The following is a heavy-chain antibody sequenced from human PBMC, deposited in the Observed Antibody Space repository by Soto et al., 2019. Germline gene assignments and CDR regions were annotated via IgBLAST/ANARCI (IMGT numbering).Heavy chain of an antibody. Sequence: GGSLRLSCAASGFTFSSYWMSWVRQAPGKGLEWVANIKQDGSEKYYVDTVKGRFTISRDNAKNSLYLQMNSLRAEDTAVYYCARDRGGSSSWYAMYYYYYMDVWGKGTTVTVSS. D-gene: IGHD6-13*01. CDR3: ARDRGGSSSWYAMYYYYYMDV. V-gene: IGHV3-7*01. CDR2: IKQDGSEK. CDR1: GFTFSSYW. J-gene: IGHJ6*03.